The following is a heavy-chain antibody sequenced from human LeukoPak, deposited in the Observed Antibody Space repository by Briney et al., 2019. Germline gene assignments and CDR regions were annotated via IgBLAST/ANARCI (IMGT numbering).Heavy chain of an antibody. D-gene: IGHD6-13*01. CDR3: ARVASSWYRWDRFDP. Sequence: PSETLSLTCTVSGGSISSGDYYWSWIRQPPGKGLEWIGYIYYSGSTYYNPSLKSRVTISVDTSKNQFSLKLSSVTAADTAVYYCARVASSWYRWDRFDPWGQGTLVTVSS. CDR1: GGSISSGDYY. V-gene: IGHV4-30-4*01. J-gene: IGHJ5*02. CDR2: IYYSGST.